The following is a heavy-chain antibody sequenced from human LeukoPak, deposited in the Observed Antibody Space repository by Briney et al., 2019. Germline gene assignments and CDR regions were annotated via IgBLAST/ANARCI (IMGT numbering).Heavy chain of an antibody. Sequence: GGSLTLSCAASGFTFSDYYMSWIRQAPGKGLEWVSYISSSGSTIYYADSVKGRFTISRDNAKNSLYLQMNSLRAEDTAVYYCAREENGDYDVWFDPWGQGTLVTVSS. CDR1: GFTFSDYY. V-gene: IGHV3-11*04. J-gene: IGHJ5*02. CDR3: AREENGDYDVWFDP. D-gene: IGHD4-17*01. CDR2: ISSSGSTI.